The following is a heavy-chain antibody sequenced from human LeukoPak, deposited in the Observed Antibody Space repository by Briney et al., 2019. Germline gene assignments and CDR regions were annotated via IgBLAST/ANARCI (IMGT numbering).Heavy chain of an antibody. CDR2: ISSSGSTI. CDR3: AELGVTMIGGV. D-gene: IGHD3-10*02. J-gene: IGHJ6*04. V-gene: IGHV3-48*03. Sequence: GGSLRLSCAASGFTFSRYEMNWVRQAPGKGLEWVSYISSSGSTIYYADSVKGRFTISRDNAKNSLYLQMNSLRAEDTAVYYCAELGVTMIGGVWGKGTTVTISS. CDR1: GFTFSRYE.